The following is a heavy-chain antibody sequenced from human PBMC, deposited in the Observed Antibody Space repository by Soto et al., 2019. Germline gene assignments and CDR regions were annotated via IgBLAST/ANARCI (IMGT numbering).Heavy chain of an antibody. CDR1: GFTFSSYA. Sequence: QVQLVESGGGVVQPGRSLRLSCAASGFTFSSYAMHWVRQAPGKGLEWVAVISYDGSNKYYADSVKGRFTISRDNSKNTLYLQMNSLRAEDTAVYYCAREGARFGVVIKRPVNFDYWGQGTLVTVSS. J-gene: IGHJ4*02. V-gene: IGHV3-30-3*01. CDR2: ISYDGSNK. D-gene: IGHD3-3*01. CDR3: AREGARFGVVIKRPVNFDY.